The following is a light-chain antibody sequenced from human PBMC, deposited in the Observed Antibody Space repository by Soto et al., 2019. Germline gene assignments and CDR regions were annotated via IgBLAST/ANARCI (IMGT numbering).Light chain of an antibody. CDR1: QGINNY. CDR2: TAS. CDR3: QQLNNYPRT. Sequence: DIQLTQSPSFLSASVGDRVTITCRASQGINNYLAWYQQKPGKAPKLLIYTASTLQSGVLSRFSGSGSGTEFTLTISSLQPEDFATYYCQQLNNYPRTFGQGTKVEIK. V-gene: IGKV1-9*01. J-gene: IGKJ1*01.